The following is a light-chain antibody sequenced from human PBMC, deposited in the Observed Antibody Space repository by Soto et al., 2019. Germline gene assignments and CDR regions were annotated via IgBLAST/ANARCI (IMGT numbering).Light chain of an antibody. CDR1: SSNIGSNP. CDR3: ASWDDSLNGWV. V-gene: IGLV1-44*01. CDR2: SSD. J-gene: IGLJ3*02. Sequence: SVLTQPPSASGTPGQRVTISCSGSSSNIGSNPLNWYQQLPGTAPKLLIYSSDERPSGVPDRFSGSKSGTSASLAISGLLSEDEAEYYCASWDDSLNGWVFGGGTKLTVL.